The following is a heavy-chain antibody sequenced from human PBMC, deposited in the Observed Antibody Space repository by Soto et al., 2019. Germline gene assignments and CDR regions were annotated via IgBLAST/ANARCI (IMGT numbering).Heavy chain of an antibody. CDR1: GFTFSSYA. Sequence: QVQLVESGGGVVQPGRSLRLSCAASGFTFSSYAMHWVRQAPGKGLEWVAVISYDGSNKYYADSVKGRFTISRDNSKNTLYLQMNSLRAEDTAVYYCARDAGGGYYYVYYFGYWGQGTLVTVSS. V-gene: IGHV3-30-3*01. J-gene: IGHJ4*02. D-gene: IGHD3-22*01. CDR2: ISYDGSNK. CDR3: ARDAGGGYYYVYYFGY.